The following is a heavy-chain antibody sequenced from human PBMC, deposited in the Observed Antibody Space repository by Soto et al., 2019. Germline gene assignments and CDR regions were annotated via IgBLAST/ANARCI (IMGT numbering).Heavy chain of an antibody. J-gene: IGHJ6*02. D-gene: IGHD5-12*01. Sequence: QVQLVQSGAEVKKPGSSVKVSCMASGGTFSSYTISRVRQAPGQGLEWMGRIIPILGIANYVQKFQGRVTITADKSTSTAYMELSSLRSDDTAVYYCASSMATTPPWGMDVWGQGTTVTVSS. CDR3: ASSMATTPPWGMDV. CDR1: GGTFSSYT. CDR2: IIPILGIA. V-gene: IGHV1-69*02.